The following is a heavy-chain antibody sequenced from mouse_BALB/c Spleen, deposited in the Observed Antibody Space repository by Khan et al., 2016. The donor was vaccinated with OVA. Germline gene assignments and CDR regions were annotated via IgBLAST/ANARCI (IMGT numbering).Heavy chain of an antibody. CDR3: ARHEGDVNYGGFAY. V-gene: IGHV5-9-3*01. CDR2: ISGAGSYT. CDR1: GFTFSSYA. Sequence: EVELVESGGGLVKPGGSLKLSCAASGFTFSSYAMSWVRQTPEKRLEWVATISGAGSYTYYPDSVKGRFTISRDNAENTLYLQMSSLRSEDTGMYDCARHEGDVNYGGFAYWGQGTLVTVSA. J-gene: IGHJ3*01. D-gene: IGHD2-1*01.